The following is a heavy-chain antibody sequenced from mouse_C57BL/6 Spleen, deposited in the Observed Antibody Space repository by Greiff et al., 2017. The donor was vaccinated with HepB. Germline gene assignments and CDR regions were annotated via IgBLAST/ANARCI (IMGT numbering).Heavy chain of an antibody. CDR3: ARWGTTVVARGYAMDY. J-gene: IGHJ4*01. Sequence: QVQLQQPGTELVKPGASVKLSCKASGYTFTSYWMHWVKQRPGQGLEWIGNINPSNGGTNYNEKFKSKATLTVDKSSSTAYMQLSSLTSEDSAVYYCARWGTTVVARGYAMDYWGQGTSVTVSS. V-gene: IGHV1-53*01. D-gene: IGHD1-1*01. CDR1: GYTFTSYW. CDR2: INPSNGGT.